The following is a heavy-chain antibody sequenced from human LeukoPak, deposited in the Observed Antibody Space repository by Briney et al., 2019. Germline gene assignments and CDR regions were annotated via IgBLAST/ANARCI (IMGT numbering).Heavy chain of an antibody. J-gene: IGHJ5*02. CDR1: GGSFGGYY. D-gene: IGHD5-24*01. Sequence: PSETLSLTCAVYGGSFGGYYWSWIRQPPGKGLEWIGEINHSGSTNYNPSLKSRVTISVDTSKNQFSLKLSSVTAADTAVYYCARGFVGDGYNSPWGQGTLVTVSS. V-gene: IGHV4-34*01. CDR3: ARGFVGDGYNSP. CDR2: INHSGST.